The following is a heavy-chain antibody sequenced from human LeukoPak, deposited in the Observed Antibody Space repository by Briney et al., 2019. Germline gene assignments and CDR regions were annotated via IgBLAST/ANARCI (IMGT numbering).Heavy chain of an antibody. V-gene: IGHV3-11*06. Sequence: PGGPLRLSCTASGFTFSDYYMSWIRQAPGKGLEWVSYISSSSSYTKYADSVKGRFTISRDNARNSLYLQMNSLRAEDTAVYYCAKDITSFDYWGQGTLVTVSS. CDR2: ISSSSSYT. CDR3: AKDITSFDY. J-gene: IGHJ4*02. CDR1: GFTFSDYY.